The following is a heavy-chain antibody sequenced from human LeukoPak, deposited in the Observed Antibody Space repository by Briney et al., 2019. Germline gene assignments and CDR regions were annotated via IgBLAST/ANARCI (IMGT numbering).Heavy chain of an antibody. V-gene: IGHV4-39*01. CDR3: ARRASSGYYRRYFDY. Sequence: PETLSLTCTVSGGSISSSSYYWGWIRQPPGKGLEWIGSIYYSGSTYYNPSLKSRVTISVDTSKNQFSLKLSSVTATDTAVYYCARRASSGYYRRYFDYWGQGTLVTVSS. CDR1: GGSISSSSYY. D-gene: IGHD3-22*01. J-gene: IGHJ4*02. CDR2: IYYSGST.